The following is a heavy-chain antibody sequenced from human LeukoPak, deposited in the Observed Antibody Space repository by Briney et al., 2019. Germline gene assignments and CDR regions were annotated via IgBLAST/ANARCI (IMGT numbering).Heavy chain of an antibody. CDR2: IYPGDSDT. J-gene: IGHJ3*02. CDR1: GYSFTSYW. D-gene: IGHD1-26*01. Sequence: GESLKISCQGSGYSFTSYWIGWVRQMPGKGLEWMGIIYPGDSDTRYSPSFQGQVTISADKSISTAYLQWSSLKASDTAMYYCARQVVGTRMAHDAFDIWGQGTMVTVSS. V-gene: IGHV5-51*01. CDR3: ARQVVGTRMAHDAFDI.